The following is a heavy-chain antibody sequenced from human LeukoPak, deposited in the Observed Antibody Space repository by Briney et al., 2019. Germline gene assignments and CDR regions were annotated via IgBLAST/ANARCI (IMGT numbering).Heavy chain of an antibody. D-gene: IGHD5-12*01. CDR3: AKDQGYSGYDYSYYYYGMDV. V-gene: IGHV3-30*18. Sequence: GGSLRLSCAASGFTFSSYGMHWVRQAPGKGLEWVAVISYDGSNKYYADSVKGRFTISRDNSKNTLYLQMNSLIAEDTAVYYGAKDQGYSGYDYSYYYYGMDVWGQGTTVTVSS. J-gene: IGHJ6*02. CDR1: GFTFSSYG. CDR2: ISYDGSNK.